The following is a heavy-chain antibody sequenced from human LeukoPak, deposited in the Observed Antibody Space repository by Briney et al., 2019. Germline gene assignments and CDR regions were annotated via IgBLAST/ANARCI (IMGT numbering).Heavy chain of an antibody. CDR2: IYYSGST. CDR3: GRDAGGSGSYYSRLDY. J-gene: IGHJ4*02. V-gene: IGHV4-59*01. D-gene: IGHD3-10*01. Sequence: SETLSLTCTVSGGSISSYYWSWIRQPPGKGLEWIGYIYYSGSTNYNPSLKSRVTISVDTSKNQFSLKLRSVTAADTAVYYCGRDAGGSGSYYSRLDYWGQGTLVTVSS. CDR1: GGSISSYY.